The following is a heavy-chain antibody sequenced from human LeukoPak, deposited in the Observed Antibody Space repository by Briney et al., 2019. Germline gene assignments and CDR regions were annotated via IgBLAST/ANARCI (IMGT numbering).Heavy chain of an antibody. CDR3: ARYASGSYHLDY. J-gene: IGHJ4*02. D-gene: IGHD3-10*01. CDR2: IKPDGSET. CDR1: GFTFSSYW. V-gene: IGHV3-7*01. Sequence: GGSLRLSCAVSGFTFSSYWMSWVRQAPGKGLEWVAKIKPDGSETNHEDSVRGRFTISRDNAKSSLNLQMNSLRAEDTAVYYCARYASGSYHLDYWGQGNLVTVSS.